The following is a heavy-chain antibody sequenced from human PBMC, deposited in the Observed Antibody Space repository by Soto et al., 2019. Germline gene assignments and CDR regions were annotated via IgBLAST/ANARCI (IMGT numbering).Heavy chain of an antibody. J-gene: IGHJ4*02. CDR3: APSAQWTDYFEY. CDR2: IFWDDDK. V-gene: IGHV2-5*02. CDR1: GFSLITNGVG. Sequence: QITLKESGPTLVKPKQTLTLTCNFSGFSLITNGVGVGWIRQPPGKALEWLALIFWDDDKHYSPSLMNRLTITKDTSKNQVVLTMTTMDPVDTATYYCAPSAQWTDYFEYWGQGTLVTVSS. D-gene: IGHD6-19*01.